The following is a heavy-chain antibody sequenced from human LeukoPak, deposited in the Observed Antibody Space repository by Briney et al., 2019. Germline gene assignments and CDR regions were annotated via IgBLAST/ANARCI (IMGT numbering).Heavy chain of an antibody. D-gene: IGHD2-15*01. Sequence: GGSLRLSCAASGFTFSSYGMHWVRQAPGKGLEWVAFIRYDGSNKYYADSVKGRFTISRDNSKNTLYLQMNSLRAEDTAVYYCAKDLDIVVVVAATGVDYWGQGTLVTVSS. CDR2: IRYDGSNK. CDR3: AKDLDIVVVVAATGVDY. CDR1: GFTFSSYG. J-gene: IGHJ4*02. V-gene: IGHV3-30*02.